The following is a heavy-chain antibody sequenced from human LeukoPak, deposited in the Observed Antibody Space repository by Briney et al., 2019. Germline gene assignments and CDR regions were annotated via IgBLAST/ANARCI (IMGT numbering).Heavy chain of an antibody. CDR1: GYSISSGYY. CDR2: IYHSGST. CDR3: DGLDY. Sequence: SETLSLTCAVSGYSISSGYYWGWIRQPPGKGLEWIGSIYHSGSTYYNPSLKSRVTISVDTSKNQFSLKLSSVTAADTAVYRLDGLDYWGQGTLVTVSS. V-gene: IGHV4-38-2*01. J-gene: IGHJ4*02. D-gene: IGHD5-24*01.